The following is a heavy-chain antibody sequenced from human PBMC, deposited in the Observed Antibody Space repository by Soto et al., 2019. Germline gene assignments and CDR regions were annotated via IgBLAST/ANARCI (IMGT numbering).Heavy chain of an antibody. CDR3: AKGLGSGYYWGGAFDI. CDR2: ISGSGGST. Sequence: EVQLLVSGGDLVQPGGSLRLSCAASRFTFSGYAMSWVRQAPGKGLEWVSAISGSGGSTYYADSVKGRFTISRDNSKNTLYLKSKSPRAEDTTLYYCAKGLGSGYYWGGAFDIWGQGTMVTVSS. V-gene: IGHV3-23*01. D-gene: IGHD3-22*01. J-gene: IGHJ3*02. CDR1: RFTFSGYA.